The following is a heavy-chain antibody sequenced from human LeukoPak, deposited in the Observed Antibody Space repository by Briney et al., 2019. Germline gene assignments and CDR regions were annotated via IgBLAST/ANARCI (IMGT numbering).Heavy chain of an antibody. V-gene: IGHV3-21*01. CDR1: GFTFSSYA. D-gene: IGHD5-24*01. J-gene: IGHJ3*02. Sequence: GRSLRLSCAASGFTFSSYAMHWVRQAPGKGLEWVSSISSSSNYIYYADSVKGRFTISRDNAKNSLYLQMNSLRAEDTAVYYCARDAYNYYGFDIWGQGTEVTVSS. CDR2: ISSSSNYI. CDR3: ARDAYNYYGFDI.